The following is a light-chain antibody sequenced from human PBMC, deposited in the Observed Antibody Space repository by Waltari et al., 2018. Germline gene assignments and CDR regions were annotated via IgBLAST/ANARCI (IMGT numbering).Light chain of an antibody. CDR3: SSYTSSSTNV. CDR1: SSDVGGYND. CDR2: EVS. J-gene: IGLJ1*01. Sequence: QSALTQPASVSGSPGQSITISCTGTSSDVGGYNDVSWYQQHPGKAPKIRICEVSNLPSGVSNRFAGSKSGNAPSRTISGLQGEDEADYYCSSYTSSSTNVFGAGTMVTVL. V-gene: IGLV2-14*01.